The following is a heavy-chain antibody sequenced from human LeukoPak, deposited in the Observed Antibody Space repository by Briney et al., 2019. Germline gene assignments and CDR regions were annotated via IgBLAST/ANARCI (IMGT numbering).Heavy chain of an antibody. V-gene: IGHV3-21*01. CDR1: GFTFSSYS. J-gene: IGHJ6*02. D-gene: IGHD2-2*01. CDR2: ISSSSSYI. CDR3: ARDPGEGYCSSTSCYGGYYGMDV. Sequence: GGSLRLSCAASGFTFSSYSMSWVRQAPGKGLEWVSSISSSSSYIYYADSVKGRFTISRDNAKNSLYLQMNSLRAEDTAVYYCARDPGEGYCSSTSCYGGYYGMDVWGQGTTVTVSS.